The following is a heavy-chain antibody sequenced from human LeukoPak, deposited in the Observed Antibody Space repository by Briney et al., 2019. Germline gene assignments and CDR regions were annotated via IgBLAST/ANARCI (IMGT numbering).Heavy chain of an antibody. D-gene: IGHD2-21*02. CDR2: IKSKTHGATT. CDR3: TRVAVTANGYFDY. CDR1: GFTFSNAW. V-gene: IGHV3-15*01. Sequence: GGSLRLSCAASGFTFSNAWMSWVRQAPGKGLEWVGRIKSKTHGATTDYAAPVKGRFTISRDDSKNTLYLQMNSLKTEDTAVYYCTRVAVTANGYFDYWGQGTLVTVSS. J-gene: IGHJ4*02.